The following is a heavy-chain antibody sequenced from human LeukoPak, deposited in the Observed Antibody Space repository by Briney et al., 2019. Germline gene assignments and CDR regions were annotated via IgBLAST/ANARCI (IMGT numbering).Heavy chain of an antibody. D-gene: IGHD2-2*01. Sequence: PGGSLRLSCAASGFTFSTYAMTWVRQAPGEGLKWVSCITGDSAYIYYADSVKGRFTISRDNAKNSPYLQMNSLRAEDTAVYYCARYGVSSSTSYIDFWGQGTLVTVSS. CDR3: ARYGVSSSTSYIDF. J-gene: IGHJ4*02. V-gene: IGHV3-21*01. CDR1: GFTFSTYA. CDR2: ITGDSAYI.